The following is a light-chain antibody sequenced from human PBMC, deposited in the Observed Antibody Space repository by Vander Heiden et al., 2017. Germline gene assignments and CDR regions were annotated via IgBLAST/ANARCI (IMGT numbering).Light chain of an antibody. CDR1: QSISSY. V-gene: IGKV1-39*01. Sequence: DIQMTQSPSSLSASVGDRVTITCRASQSISSYLNWYQQKPGKAPKLLIYAASSLQSGVPSRFSGSGYGTDFTLTISSLQPEDFAAYYCQQIDSTPPHTFGGGTKVEIK. CDR3: QQIDSTPPHT. CDR2: AAS. J-gene: IGKJ4*01.